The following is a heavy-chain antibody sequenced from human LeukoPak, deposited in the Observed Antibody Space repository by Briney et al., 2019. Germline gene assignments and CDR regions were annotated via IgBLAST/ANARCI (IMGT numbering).Heavy chain of an antibody. CDR3: AKSSSSSDYYYYYMDV. CDR2: ISWNSGSI. CDR1: GFTFDDYA. J-gene: IGHJ6*03. D-gene: IGHD6-6*01. V-gene: IGHV3-9*01. Sequence: SGGSLRLSCAASGFTFDDYAMHWVRQAPGKGLEWVSGISWNSGSIGYADSVKGRFTISRDNAKNSLYLQMNSLRAEDTALYYCAKSSSSSDYYYYYMDVWGKGTTVTVPS.